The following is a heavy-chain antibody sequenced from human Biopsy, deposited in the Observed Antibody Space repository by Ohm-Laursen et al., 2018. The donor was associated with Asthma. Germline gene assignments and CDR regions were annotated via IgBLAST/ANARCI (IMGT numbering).Heavy chain of an antibody. CDR1: GGTFSNFA. CDR3: ARCQVGYSSGWSLLLKKIYYSGMDV. D-gene: IGHD6-19*01. J-gene: IGHJ6*02. Sequence: GSSVKVSCKAPGGTFSNFAISWVRQAPGQGLEWLGGLMTVLGTTNYAQKFQGRVTITADESTSTAYMEVTSLRSEDTAIYYCARCQVGYSSGWSLLLKKIYYSGMDVWGQGTAVTVSS. CDR2: LMTVLGTT. V-gene: IGHV1-69*01.